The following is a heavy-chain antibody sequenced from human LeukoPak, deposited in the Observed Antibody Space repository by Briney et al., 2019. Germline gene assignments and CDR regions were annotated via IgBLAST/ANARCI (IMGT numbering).Heavy chain of an antibody. CDR2: LNWNGAST. J-gene: IGHJ4*02. CDR1: GFTFDDYG. Sequence: RPGGSLRLSCAASGFTFDDYGLSWVRQVPGKGLEWVSGLNWNGASTGYADSVKGRFTISRDNAKNSLYLQMNSLRAEDTALYYCARGKGENSGYDYFDYWGQGTLVTVSS. V-gene: IGHV3-20*04. CDR3: ARGKGENSGYDYFDY. D-gene: IGHD5-12*01.